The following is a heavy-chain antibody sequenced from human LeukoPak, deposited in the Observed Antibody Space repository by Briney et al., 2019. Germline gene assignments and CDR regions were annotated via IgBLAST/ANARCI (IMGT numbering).Heavy chain of an antibody. J-gene: IGHJ6*03. CDR2: ISASGSYI. Sequence: GGSLRLSCVVSEFTFSNFSMNWVRQAPGKGLEWVSCISASGSYIYYADSVKGRFTISRDNAKNSLSLQMNSLRAEDTAVYYCARQNGKYFYYIDVWGKGTTVTVSS. D-gene: IGHD2/OR15-2a*01. V-gene: IGHV3-21*01. CDR1: EFTFSNFS. CDR3: ARQNGKYFYYIDV.